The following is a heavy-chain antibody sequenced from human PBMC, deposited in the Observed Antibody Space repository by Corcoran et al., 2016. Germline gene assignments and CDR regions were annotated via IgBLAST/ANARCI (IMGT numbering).Heavy chain of an antibody. J-gene: IGHJ4*02. CDR2: IYYSGST. Sequence: QLQLQESGPGLVKPSETLSLTCTVSGGSISSSSYYWGWIRQPPGKGLEWIGSIYYSGSTYYNPSLKSRVTISVDTSKNQFSLKLSSVTAADTAVYYCARRGYSGSEFDYWGQGTLVTVSS. CDR1: GGSISSSSYY. D-gene: IGHD1-26*01. V-gene: IGHV4-39*01. CDR3: ARRGYSGSEFDY.